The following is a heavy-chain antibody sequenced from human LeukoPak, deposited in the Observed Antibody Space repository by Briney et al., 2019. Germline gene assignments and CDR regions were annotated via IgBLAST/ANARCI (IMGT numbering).Heavy chain of an antibody. V-gene: IGHV3-53*01. D-gene: IGHD6-6*01. CDR2: IYSGGST. CDR3: AREAEYSSSSVLDY. J-gene: IGHJ4*02. Sequence: GSLRLSCAASGFTVSSNYMSWVRQAPGKGLEWVSVIYSGGSTYYADSVKGRFTISRDNSKNTLYLQMNSLRAEDTAVYYCAREAEYSSSSVLDYWGRGTLVTVFS. CDR1: GFTVSSNY.